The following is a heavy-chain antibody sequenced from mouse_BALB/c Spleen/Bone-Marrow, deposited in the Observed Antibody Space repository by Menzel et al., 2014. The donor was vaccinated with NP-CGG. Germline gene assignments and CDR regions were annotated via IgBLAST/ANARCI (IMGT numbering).Heavy chain of an antibody. CDR1: GYSITSDYA. D-gene: IGHD1-1*01. Sequence: DVQLQESGPGLVKPSQSLSLTCTVTGYSITSDYAWNWIRQFPGNKLEWMGYISYSGSTSYNSSLKSRISITRDTSKNQFFLQLNSVTTEDTATYYCARRIGKAMDYWGQGTSVTVSS. V-gene: IGHV3-2*02. CDR2: ISYSGST. J-gene: IGHJ4*01. CDR3: ARRIGKAMDY.